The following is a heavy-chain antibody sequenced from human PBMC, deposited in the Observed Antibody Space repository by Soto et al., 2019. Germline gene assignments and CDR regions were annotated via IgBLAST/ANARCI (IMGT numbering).Heavy chain of an antibody. CDR1: EFTFSNYA. CDR3: ARIKGQWPEYYFDY. V-gene: IGHV3-30*03. CDR2: ISYDGNNK. J-gene: IGHJ4*02. D-gene: IGHD6-19*01. Sequence: GGSLRLSCAASEFTFSNYAMHLVRQPPGKGLQWLAVISYDGNNKYYADSVEGRFTISRDNSKNQVVLTMTNMDPVDTATYYCARIKGQWPEYYFDYWGQGALVTVSS.